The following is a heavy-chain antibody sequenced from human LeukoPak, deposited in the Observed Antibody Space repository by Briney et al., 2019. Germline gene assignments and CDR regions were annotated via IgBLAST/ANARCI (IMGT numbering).Heavy chain of an antibody. V-gene: IGHV3-30*02. CDR3: AKVPISAAWGHVDY. J-gene: IGHJ4*02. CDR1: GFTFSSYG. Sequence: GGSLRLSCAASGFTFSSYGMHWVRQAPGKGLEWVAFIRYDGSNKYYADSVKGRFTISRDNSKNTLYLQMNSLRAEDTAVYYCAKVPISAAWGHVDYWGQGTLVTVSS. CDR2: IRYDGSNK. D-gene: IGHD6-13*01.